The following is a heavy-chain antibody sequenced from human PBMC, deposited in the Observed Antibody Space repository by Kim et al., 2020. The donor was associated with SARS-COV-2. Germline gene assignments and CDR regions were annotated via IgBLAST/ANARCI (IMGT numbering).Heavy chain of an antibody. V-gene: IGHV4-39*01. CDR2: IYYSGST. Sequence: SETLSLTCTVSGGSISSSSYYWGWIRQPPGKGLEWIGSIYYSGSTYYNPSLKSRVTISVDTSKNQFSLKLSSVTAADTAVYYCASGGEGHPAYWYFDLWGRGTLVTVSS. J-gene: IGHJ2*01. CDR3: ASGGEGHPAYWYFDL. CDR1: GGSISSSSYY. D-gene: IGHD3-10*01.